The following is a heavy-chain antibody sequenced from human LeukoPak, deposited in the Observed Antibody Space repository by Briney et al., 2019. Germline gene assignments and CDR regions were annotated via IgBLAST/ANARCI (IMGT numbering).Heavy chain of an antibody. V-gene: IGHV4-34*01. J-gene: IGHJ6*02. Sequence: SETLSLTCAVYGGSFSGYYWSWIRQPPGKGLEWIGEINHSGSTNYNPSLKSRVTMSVDTSKNQFSLKLRSVTAVDTAVYYYARSGFQYYHGMDVWGQGTTVTVSS. CDR1: GGSFSGYY. CDR2: INHSGST. CDR3: ARSGFQYYHGMDV. D-gene: IGHD1-26*01.